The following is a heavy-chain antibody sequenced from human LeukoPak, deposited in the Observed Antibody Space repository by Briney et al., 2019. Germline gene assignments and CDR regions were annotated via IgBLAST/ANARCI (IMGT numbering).Heavy chain of an antibody. Sequence: PSETLSLTCTVSGGSISSYYWSWIRQPPGKGLEWIGYIYYSGSTNYNPSLKSRVTISVDTSKNQFSLKLSSVTAADTAVYYCASRYYYDSSGYFLYWGQGTLVTVSS. CDR2: IYYSGST. J-gene: IGHJ4*02. D-gene: IGHD3-22*01. V-gene: IGHV4-59*01. CDR1: GGSISSYY. CDR3: ASRYYYDSSGYFLY.